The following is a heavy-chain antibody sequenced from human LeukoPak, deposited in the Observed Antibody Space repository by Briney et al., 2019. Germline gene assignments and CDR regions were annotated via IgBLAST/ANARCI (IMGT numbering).Heavy chain of an antibody. Sequence: QSGGSLRLSCAASGFTFRNYGIHWVRQAPGKGLEWVASIKHDGSEKYYVDSVRGRFTISRDNTKNSLYLQMSSLRAEDTAVYYCATDRGWRTSGYYLYYFEYWGQGTLVTFSS. CDR3: ATDRGWRTSGYYLYYFEY. CDR1: GFTFRNYG. D-gene: IGHD3-3*01. CDR2: IKHDGSEK. V-gene: IGHV3-7*01. J-gene: IGHJ4*02.